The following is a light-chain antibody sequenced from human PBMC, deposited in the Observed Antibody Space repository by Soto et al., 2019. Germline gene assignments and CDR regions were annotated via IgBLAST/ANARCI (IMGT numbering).Light chain of an antibody. CDR3: MQGSNWPLT. CDR1: HSLAYRDGNIY. CDR2: KVS. V-gene: IGKV2-30*01. Sequence: VVMTPSPLSLPVTLGLPASISCRSSHSLAYRDGNIYLNWFHQRPGQSPRRLIYKVSNRDSGVPDRFSGSGSDTDFTLKISRVEADDVGVYYCMQGSNWPLTFGGGTKVDIK. J-gene: IGKJ4*01.